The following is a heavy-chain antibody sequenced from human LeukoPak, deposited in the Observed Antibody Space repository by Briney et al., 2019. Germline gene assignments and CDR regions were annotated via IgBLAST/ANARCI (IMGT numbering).Heavy chain of an antibody. CDR3: ASSPYSSSHYYFDY. Sequence: ASVKVSCKASGYSFTSYYLHWVRQAPGQGLEWMGIIKPSGGSTSYAQKFQGRVTMTRDTSTSTVYMELSSLRSDDTAVYYCASSPYSSSHYYFDYWGQGTLVTVSS. CDR1: GYSFTSYY. CDR2: IKPSGGST. V-gene: IGHV1-46*01. D-gene: IGHD6-13*01. J-gene: IGHJ4*02.